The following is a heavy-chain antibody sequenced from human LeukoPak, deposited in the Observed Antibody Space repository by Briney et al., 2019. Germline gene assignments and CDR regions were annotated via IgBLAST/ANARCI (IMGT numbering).Heavy chain of an antibody. D-gene: IGHD1-26*01. CDR3: TRGIGSTRNAFDI. V-gene: IGHV3-74*01. CDR2: INNEGSST. CDR1: GFTLSSHW. Sequence: GGSLRLSCAASGFTLSSHWMDWVRQAPGKGLVWVSRINNEGSSTRNAASVEGRFTISRDNAKNTLYLQMNSLRVEDTAVYYCTRGIGSTRNAFDIWGQGTMVTVSS. J-gene: IGHJ3*02.